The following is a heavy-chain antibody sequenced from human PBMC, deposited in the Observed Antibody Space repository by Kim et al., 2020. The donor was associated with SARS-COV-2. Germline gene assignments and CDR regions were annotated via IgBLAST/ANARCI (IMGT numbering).Heavy chain of an antibody. CDR2: ISGDGGST. CDR1: GFTFDDYA. V-gene: IGHV3-43*02. CDR3: AKPSGSYAQLSWFDP. Sequence: GGSLRLSCAASGFTFDDYAMHWVRQAPGKGLEWVSLISGDGGSTYYADSVKGRFTISRDNSKNSLYLQMNSLRTEDTALYYCAKPSGSYAQLSWFDPWGQGTLVTVSS. D-gene: IGHD1-26*01. J-gene: IGHJ5*02.